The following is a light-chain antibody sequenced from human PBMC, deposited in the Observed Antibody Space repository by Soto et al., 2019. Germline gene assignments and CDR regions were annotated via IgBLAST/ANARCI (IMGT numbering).Light chain of an antibody. V-gene: IGKV4-1*01. Sequence: DFVMTQSPDSLAVSLGERATINCKSSHSVLLGSNNYLAWYQQKSGQPPKLLINWASTRESGVPDRFSGSGSGTEFTLTISSLQAEDVAVYYCQRYYGTPLTFGGGTKVEIK. CDR3: QRYYGTPLT. CDR1: HSVLLGSNNY. J-gene: IGKJ4*01. CDR2: WAS.